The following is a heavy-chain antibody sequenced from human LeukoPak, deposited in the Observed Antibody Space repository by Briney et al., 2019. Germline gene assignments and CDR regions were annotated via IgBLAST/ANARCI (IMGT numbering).Heavy chain of an antibody. Sequence: SSSGTTIYYADSVKGRFTISRDNAKNSLYLQMSSLRAEDTAVYYCARDSSGWYHWFDPWGQGTLVTVSS. CDR3: ARDSSGWYHWFDP. CDR2: SSSGTTI. D-gene: IGHD6-19*01. J-gene: IGHJ5*02. V-gene: IGHV3-11*04.